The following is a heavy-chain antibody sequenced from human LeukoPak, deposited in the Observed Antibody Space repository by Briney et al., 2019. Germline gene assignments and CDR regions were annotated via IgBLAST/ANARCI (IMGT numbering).Heavy chain of an antibody. CDR3: ARHNYDSSGFLKY. CDR1: GGSFSSSSYY. Sequence: PSETLSLTCTVSGGSFSSSSYYWGWIRQPPGKVLEWIGSIYYSGSTYYNPSLKSRVTISVDTSKNQFSLKLSSVTAADTAVYFCARHNYDSSGFLKYWGQGTLVTVSS. J-gene: IGHJ4*02. CDR2: IYYSGST. V-gene: IGHV4-39*01. D-gene: IGHD3-22*01.